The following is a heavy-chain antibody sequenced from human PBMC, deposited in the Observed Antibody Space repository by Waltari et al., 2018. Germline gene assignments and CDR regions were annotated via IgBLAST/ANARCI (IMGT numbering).Heavy chain of an antibody. D-gene: IGHD6-13*01. J-gene: IGHJ6*03. Sequence: QVQLQESGPGLVKPSETLSLTCTVSGGSISSYYWSWIRQPAGQGRGWIGRIYTSGSTNYNPSLKSRVTMSVDTSKNQFSLKLSSVTAADTAVYYCARGGGRPPYFPPYSSSLDYYYYMDVWGKGTTVTISS. CDR3: ARGGGRPPYFPPYSSSLDYYYYMDV. V-gene: IGHV4-4*07. CDR1: GGSISSYY. CDR2: IYTSGST.